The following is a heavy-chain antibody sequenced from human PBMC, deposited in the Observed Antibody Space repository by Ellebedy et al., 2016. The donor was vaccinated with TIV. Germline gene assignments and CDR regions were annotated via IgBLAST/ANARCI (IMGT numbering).Heavy chain of an antibody. V-gene: IGHV3-72*01. CDR3: TGWRSGDPT. CDR2: TRNKPNNYTT. CDR1: GFILSDHD. J-gene: IGHJ5*02. D-gene: IGHD4-17*01. Sequence: GESLKISCAVPGFILSDHDMDWVRQAPGKGLEWVGRTRNKPNNYTTEYAASVKGRFTISRDDSKNSLYLQMNSLKIEDTAVYYCTGWRSGDPTWGQGTLVTVSS.